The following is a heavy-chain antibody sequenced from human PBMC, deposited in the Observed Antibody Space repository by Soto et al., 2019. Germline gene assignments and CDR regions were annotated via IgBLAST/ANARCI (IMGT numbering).Heavy chain of an antibody. V-gene: IGHV1-69*02. J-gene: IGHJ6*03. CDR3: ARSDCSGGSCYAAPNYYYYMDV. CDR2: IIPILGIA. CDR1: GGTFSSYT. D-gene: IGHD2-15*01. Sequence: SVKVSCKASGGTFSSYTISWVRQAPGQGLEWMGRIIPILGIANYAQKFQGRVTITADKSTSTAYMELSSLRSEDTAVYYCARSDCSGGSCYAAPNYYYYMDVWGKGTTVTVSS.